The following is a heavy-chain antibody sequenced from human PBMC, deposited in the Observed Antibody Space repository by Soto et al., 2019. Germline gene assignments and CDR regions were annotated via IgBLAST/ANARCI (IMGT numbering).Heavy chain of an antibody. J-gene: IGHJ6*02. D-gene: IGHD5-18*01. CDR1: VFTFSRYA. CDR3: AKETGYSYGFQPNALDV. Sequence: WWSLRLSCSGSVFTFSRYAMNWFRQAPGKGLEWVSIISSRGDRTSYAESVKGRFTISRDDSKNTLFLHMNSLGAEDTAVYYCAKETGYSYGFQPNALDVWGQGTTVTVSS. CDR2: ISSRGDRT. V-gene: IGHV3-23*01.